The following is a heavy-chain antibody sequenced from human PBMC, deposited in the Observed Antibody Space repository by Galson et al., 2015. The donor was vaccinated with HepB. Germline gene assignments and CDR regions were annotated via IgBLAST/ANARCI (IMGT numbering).Heavy chain of an antibody. CDR3: ARGPSPYGSGSLPGSY. Sequence: SLRLSCAASGFTFSSYAMHWVRQAPGKGLEWVAVISYDGSNKYYADSVKGRFTISRDNSKNTLYLQMNSLRAEDTAVYYCARGPSPYGSGSLPGSYWGQGTLVTVSS. J-gene: IGHJ4*02. CDR1: GFTFSSYA. V-gene: IGHV3-30*04. CDR2: ISYDGSNK. D-gene: IGHD3-10*01.